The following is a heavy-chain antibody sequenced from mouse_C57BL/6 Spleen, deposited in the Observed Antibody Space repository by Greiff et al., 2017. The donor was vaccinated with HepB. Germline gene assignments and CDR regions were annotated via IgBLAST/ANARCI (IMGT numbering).Heavy chain of an antibody. CDR3: ASGAQARTF. V-gene: IGHV1-50*01. D-gene: IGHD3-2*02. J-gene: IGHJ2*01. Sequence: QVQLKQPGAELVKPGASVKLSCKASGYTFTSYWMQWVKQRPGQGLEWIGEIDPSDSYTNYNQKFKGKATLTVDTSSSTAYMQLSSLTSEDSAVYYCASGAQARTFWGQGTTLTVSS. CDR2: IDPSDSYT. CDR1: GYTFTSYW.